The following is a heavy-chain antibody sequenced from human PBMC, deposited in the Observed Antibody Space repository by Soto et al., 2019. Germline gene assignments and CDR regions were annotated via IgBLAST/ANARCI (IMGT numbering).Heavy chain of an antibody. CDR1: GGSISSGDYY. J-gene: IGHJ4*02. CDR2: IYYSGST. V-gene: IGHV4-30-4*01. CDR3: ARGGTTSIAEAEDY. Sequence: SETLSLTCTVSGGSISSGDYYWSWIRQPPGKGLEWIGYIYYSGSTYYNPSLKSRVTISVDTSKNQFSLKLSSVTAADTAVYYCARGGTTSIAEAEDYWGQGTLVTVSS. D-gene: IGHD6-13*01.